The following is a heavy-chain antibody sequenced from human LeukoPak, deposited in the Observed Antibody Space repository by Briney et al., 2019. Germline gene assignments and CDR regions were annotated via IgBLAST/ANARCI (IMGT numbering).Heavy chain of an antibody. CDR1: GGSISSGDYY. CDR3: ARALPWVDAFDI. CDR2: IYHSGST. V-gene: IGHV4-30-4*01. J-gene: IGHJ3*02. Sequence: TPSQTLSLTCTVSGGSISSGDYYWSWVRQPPGKGLEWIGEIYHSGSTNYNPSLKSRVTISVYKSKNQFSLKLSSVTAADTAVYYCARALPWVDAFDIWGQGTMVTVSS. D-gene: IGHD3-16*01.